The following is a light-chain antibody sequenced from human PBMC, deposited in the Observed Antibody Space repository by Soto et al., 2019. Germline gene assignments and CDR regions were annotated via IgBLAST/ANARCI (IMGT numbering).Light chain of an antibody. CDR2: DVT. J-gene: IGLJ2*01. V-gene: IGLV2-11*01. CDR1: SSDIGDSNY. CDR3: CSYAGSYTLV. Sequence: QSALTQPRSVSGSPGQSVTISCTGTSSDIGDSNYVSWYQQHPGKAPKLLIYDVTRRPSGVPDRFSGSKSGNTAYLTISGLQAEDEADYFCCSYAGSYTLVFGGGTKLTVL.